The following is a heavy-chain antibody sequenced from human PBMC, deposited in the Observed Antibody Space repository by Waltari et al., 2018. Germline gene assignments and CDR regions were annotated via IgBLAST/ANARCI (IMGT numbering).Heavy chain of an antibody. CDR2: IKSKTDGGTT. Sequence: EVQLVESGGGLVKPGGSLRLSCAASGFTFSNAWMSWFRQAPGKGLEWVGRIKSKTDGGTTDYAAPVKGRFTISRDDSKNTLYLQMNSLKTEDTAVYYCTTNIVGANYFDYWGQGTLVTVSS. CDR1: GFTFSNAW. J-gene: IGHJ4*02. CDR3: TTNIVGANYFDY. D-gene: IGHD1-26*01. V-gene: IGHV3-15*01.